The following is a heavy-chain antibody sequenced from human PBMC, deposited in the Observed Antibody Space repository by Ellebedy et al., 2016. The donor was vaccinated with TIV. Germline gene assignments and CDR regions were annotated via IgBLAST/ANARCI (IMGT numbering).Heavy chain of an antibody. CDR2: ISGDGGKK. J-gene: IGHJ5*02. V-gene: IGHV3-43*02. CDR1: GFTFDEYA. D-gene: IGHD4-17*01. CDR3: AKDKAVDYGDHAEDYNWFDP. Sequence: GESLKIFCAASGFTFDEYAMHWVRQAPGKGLEWVSLISGDGGKKYYADSVKGRFTVSRDNSKNSLYLQMNSLRIEDTDLYYCAKDKAVDYGDHAEDYNWFDPWGQGTLVTGSS.